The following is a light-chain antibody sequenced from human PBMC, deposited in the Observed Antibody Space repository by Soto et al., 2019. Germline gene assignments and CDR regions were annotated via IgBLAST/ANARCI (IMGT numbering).Light chain of an antibody. J-gene: IGKJ4*01. CDR1: QSISTS. Sequence: EIVLSQSPATLSLSPGERATLSCRASQSISTSLAWYQQKPGQAPRLLLYEASTRATGIPARFSGSGSGTEFTLTISSREPEDFAVYYCQQRSNWLPLTFGGGTKVEIK. CDR2: EAS. V-gene: IGKV3-11*01. CDR3: QQRSNWLPLT.